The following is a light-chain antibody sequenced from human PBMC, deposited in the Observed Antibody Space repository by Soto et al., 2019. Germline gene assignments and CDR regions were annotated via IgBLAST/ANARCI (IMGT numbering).Light chain of an antibody. Sequence: DIQMTQSPSTLSASVGDRVTITCRASQSISSWLAWYQQKPGKAPKLLIYKASSLASGVPSRFSGSGSGTKFTLTIRSLQPDDFATYYCYQYNSFPPFGQGTKVEIK. CDR1: QSISSW. J-gene: IGKJ1*01. V-gene: IGKV1-5*03. CDR3: YQYNSFPP. CDR2: KAS.